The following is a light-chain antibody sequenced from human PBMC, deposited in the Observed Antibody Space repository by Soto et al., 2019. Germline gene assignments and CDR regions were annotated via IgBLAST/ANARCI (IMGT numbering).Light chain of an antibody. CDR1: QSVSSN. J-gene: IGKJ1*01. CDR3: QQRSNWPGT. V-gene: IGKV3-11*01. Sequence: EMVMTQSPATLSVSPGERATLSCRASQSVSSNLAWYQQKPGQAPRLLIYGASTRATGIPARFSGSGSGTDFTLTISSLEPEDFAVYYCQQRSNWPGTFGQGTKVDIK. CDR2: GAS.